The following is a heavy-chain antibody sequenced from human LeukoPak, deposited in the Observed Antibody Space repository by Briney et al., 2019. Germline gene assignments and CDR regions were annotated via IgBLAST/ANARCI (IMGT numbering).Heavy chain of an antibody. D-gene: IGHD2-21*01. CDR1: GFTFSTYA. Sequence: GGSLRLSCAASGFTFSTYAMMSWVRQAPGKGLEWVSTISSIGGSTYYADSVKGRFIISRDNSKSTLYLHMNSLRVEDTAIYYCAHYCSGSCYSGYSWGQGTLVTVSS. J-gene: IGHJ4*02. CDR3: AHYCSGSCYSGYS. CDR2: ISSIGGST. V-gene: IGHV3-23*01.